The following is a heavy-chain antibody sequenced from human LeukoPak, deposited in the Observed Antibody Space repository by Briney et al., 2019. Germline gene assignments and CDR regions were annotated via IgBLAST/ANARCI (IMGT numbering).Heavy chain of an antibody. CDR2: ISYDGSNK. CDR1: GFTFSGYP. CDR3: GSSLGPLTEN. D-gene: IGHD2-21*02. J-gene: IGHJ4*02. Sequence: PGGSLRLSCAASGFTFSGYPIHWVRQAPGKGLEWVAVISYDGSNKYYADSVKGRFTISRDNAKNILYLQMDSLRAEDTAVYYCGSSLGPLTENWGQGTLVTVSS. V-gene: IGHV3-30-3*01.